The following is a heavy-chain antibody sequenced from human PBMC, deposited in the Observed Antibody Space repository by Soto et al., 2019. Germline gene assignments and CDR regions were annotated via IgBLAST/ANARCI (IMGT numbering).Heavy chain of an antibody. D-gene: IGHD6-6*01. CDR1: GGSFSGYY. CDR3: ASYSSSARYYFAY. V-gene: IGHV4-34*01. J-gene: IGHJ4*02. CDR2: INHSGST. Sequence: SETLSLTCAVYGGSFSGYYWSWIRQPPGKGLEWIGEINHSGSTNYNPSLKSRVTISVDTSKNQFSLKLSSVTAADTAVYYCASYSSSARYYFAYWGQGTLVTVSS.